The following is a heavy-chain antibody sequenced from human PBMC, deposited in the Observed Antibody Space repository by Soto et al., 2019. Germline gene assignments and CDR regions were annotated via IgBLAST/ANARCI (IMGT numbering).Heavy chain of an antibody. CDR2: SSSSSNTI. Sequence: GGSLRLSCAASGFTFSTYSMNWVRQAPGKGLAWVSYSSSSSNTIYYADSVKGRFTISRDNVKNSLYLQMNSLRDDDTAVYYCVRASSDSLFDYWGQGTLVTVSS. CDR3: VRASSDSLFDY. D-gene: IGHD3-22*01. V-gene: IGHV3-48*02. CDR1: GFTFSTYS. J-gene: IGHJ4*02.